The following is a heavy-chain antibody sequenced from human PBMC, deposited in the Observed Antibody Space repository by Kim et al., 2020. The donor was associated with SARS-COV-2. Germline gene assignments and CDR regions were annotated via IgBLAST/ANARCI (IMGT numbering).Heavy chain of an antibody. CDR2: ITKSGDT. V-gene: IGHV3-23*01. CDR3: AKVGSVVQFFYFDQ. D-gene: IGHD2-21*01. Sequence: GGSLRLSCAASGFSFGSYAMGWVRQAPGKGLEWVSGITKSGDTYYADSVKGRFTLSRDNSKSTLYLQMSSLTAEDTALYYCAKVGSVVQFFYFDQWGRGTLVTFSS. CDR1: GFSFGSYA. J-gene: IGHJ4*02.